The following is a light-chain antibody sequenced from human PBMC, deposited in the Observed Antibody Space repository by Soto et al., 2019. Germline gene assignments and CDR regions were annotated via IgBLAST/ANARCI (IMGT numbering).Light chain of an antibody. CDR1: NSNIGAGYD. CDR3: QSFVSNLRSSV. J-gene: IGLJ1*01. Sequence: QSVLTQPPSVSGDPGQRVTISCAGINSNIGAGYDVQRYQQLPGTAPKLPIYDNTNRLSGVHDRFSGSKSGTSASLAITGLQAEDEADYYCQSFVSNLRSSVFGSGTKLTVL. CDR2: DNT. V-gene: IGLV1-40*01.